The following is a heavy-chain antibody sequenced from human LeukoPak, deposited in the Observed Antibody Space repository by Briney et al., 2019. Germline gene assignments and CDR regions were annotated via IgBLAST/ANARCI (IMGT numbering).Heavy chain of an antibody. CDR2: ISSSSSYI. V-gene: IGHV3-21*01. CDR1: GFTFSSYS. Sequence: GGSLRLSCAASGFTFSSYSMNWVRQAPGKGLEWVSSISSSSSYIYYADSVKGRFTISRDNAKNTLYPQVNNLRAEDTAVYYCARGPNSNWSGLDFWGQGTLLTVSS. J-gene: IGHJ4*02. CDR3: ARGPNSNWSGLDF. D-gene: IGHD6-6*01.